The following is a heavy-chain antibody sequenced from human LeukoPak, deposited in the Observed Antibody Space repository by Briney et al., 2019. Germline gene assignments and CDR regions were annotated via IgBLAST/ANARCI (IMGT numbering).Heavy chain of an antibody. CDR2: INPNSGGT. J-gene: IGHJ4*02. Sequence: ASVKVSCKASGYTFTGYYMHWVRQAPGQGLEWMGWINPNSGGTNYAQKFQGWVTMTRDTSISTAYMELSRLRSDDTTVYYCARVRDGSCYDYWGQGTLVTVSS. CDR1: GYTFTGYY. V-gene: IGHV1-2*04. CDR3: ARVRDGSCYDY. D-gene: IGHD2-15*01.